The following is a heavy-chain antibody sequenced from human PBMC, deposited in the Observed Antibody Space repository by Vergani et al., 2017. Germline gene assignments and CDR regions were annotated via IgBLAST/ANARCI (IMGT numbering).Heavy chain of an antibody. D-gene: IGHD3-3*01. CDR2: ISGCGGST. CDR1: GFTFSSYA. J-gene: IGHJ5*02. CDR3: AKDRYYDFWSGYKDWFDP. Sequence: EVQLLESGGGLVQPGGSLRLSCAASGFTFSSYAMSWVRQAPGKGLEWVSAISGCGGSTYYADSVKGRFTISRDNSKNTLYLQMNSLRAEDTAVYYCAKDRYYDFWSGYKDWFDPWGQGTLVTVSS. V-gene: IGHV3-23*01.